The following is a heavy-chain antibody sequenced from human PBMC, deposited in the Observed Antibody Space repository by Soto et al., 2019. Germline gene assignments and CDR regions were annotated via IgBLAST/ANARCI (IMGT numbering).Heavy chain of an antibody. CDR3: AKRIMATIGHFDS. J-gene: IGHJ4*02. CDR1: GFTFSSYA. V-gene: IGHV3-23*01. D-gene: IGHD5-12*01. Sequence: WSLRLSCAASGFTFSSYAMSWVRQAPGKGPEWVSSISGIGHSTYYADSVKGRFTISRDNSKNTLFLQMSSLRAEDTAVYYCAKRIMATIGHFDSWGQGTLVTVSS. CDR2: ISGIGHST.